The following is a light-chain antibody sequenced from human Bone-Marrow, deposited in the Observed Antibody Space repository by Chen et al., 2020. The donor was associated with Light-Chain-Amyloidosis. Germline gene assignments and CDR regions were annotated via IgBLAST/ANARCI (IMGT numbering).Light chain of an antibody. CDR1: QSLLHSSGYNS. CDR2: LSS. CDR3: MQALQIPHT. Sequence: DILLTQSPLSLPVTPGEPASISCRSSQSLLHSSGYNSLDWYLQKPGQSPQLLIYLSSTRASGVPDRFSGSGSGTDFTLKISRVEAEDVGVYYCMQALQIPHTFGQGTKLEIK. V-gene: IGKV2-28*01. J-gene: IGKJ2*01.